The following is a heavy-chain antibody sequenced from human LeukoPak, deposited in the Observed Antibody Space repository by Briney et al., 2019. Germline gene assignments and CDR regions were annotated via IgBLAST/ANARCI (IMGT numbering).Heavy chain of an antibody. V-gene: IGHV3-33*08. J-gene: IGHJ4*02. D-gene: IGHD4-17*01. CDR2: IWYDGSNK. CDR3: ARDKAGDYFDY. Sequence: PGGSLRLSCAASGFIFSQYSMNWVRQAPGKGLEWVAVIWYDGSNKYYADSVKGRFTISRDNSKNTLYLQMNSLRAEDTAVYYCARDKAGDYFDYWGQGTLVTVSS. CDR1: GFIFSQYS.